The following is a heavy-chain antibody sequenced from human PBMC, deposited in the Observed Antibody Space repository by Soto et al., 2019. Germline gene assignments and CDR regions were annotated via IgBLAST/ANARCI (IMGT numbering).Heavy chain of an antibody. V-gene: IGHV1-69*04. J-gene: IGHJ4*02. CDR3: ARDHSIGAAAGTVDY. CDR1: GGTFSSYT. D-gene: IGHD6-13*01. Sequence: ASVKVSCKASGGTFSSYTISWVRQAPGQGLEWMGRIIPIHGIANYAQKFQGRVTITADKSTSTAYMELSSLRSEDTAVYYCARDHSIGAAAGTVDYWGQGTLVTVSS. CDR2: IIPIHGIA.